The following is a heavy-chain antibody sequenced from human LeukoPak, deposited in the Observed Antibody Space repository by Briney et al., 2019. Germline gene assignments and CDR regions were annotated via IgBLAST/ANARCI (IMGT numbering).Heavy chain of an antibody. J-gene: IGHJ4*02. V-gene: IGHV3-23*01. D-gene: IGHD3-9*01. CDR2: ISGSGGST. CDR3: ARGTVYYDILTGSYYFDY. CDR1: GFTFTNYA. Sequence: GGTLRLSCAASGFTFTNYAMSWVRQAPGKGLEWVSSISGSGGSTYYADSVKGRFTISRDNSKNTLDLQMNSLRAEDTAVYYCARGTVYYDILTGSYYFDYWGQGTLVTVSS.